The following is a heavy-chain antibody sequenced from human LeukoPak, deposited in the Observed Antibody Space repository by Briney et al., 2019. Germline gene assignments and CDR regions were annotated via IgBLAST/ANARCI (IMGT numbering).Heavy chain of an antibody. CDR2: IYYSGST. Sequence: PSETLSLTCTVSGGSISSYYWSWIRQPAGKGLEWIGYIYYSGSTNYNPSLKSRVTISVDTSKNQFSLKLSSVTAADTAVYYCARHGRDAFDIWGQGTMVTVSS. CDR3: ARHGRDAFDI. CDR1: GGSISSYY. V-gene: IGHV4-59*08. D-gene: IGHD3/OR15-3a*01. J-gene: IGHJ3*02.